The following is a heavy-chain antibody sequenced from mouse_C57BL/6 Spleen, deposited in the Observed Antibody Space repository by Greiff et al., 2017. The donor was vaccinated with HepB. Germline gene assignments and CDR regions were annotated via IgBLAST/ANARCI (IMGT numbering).Heavy chain of an antibody. CDR2: IHPNSGST. D-gene: IGHD2-1*01. J-gene: IGHJ1*03. CDR3: ARRTTAWYFDF. CDR1: GYTFTSYW. V-gene: IGHV1-64*01. Sequence: VQLQQPGAELVKPGASVKLSCKASGYTFTSYWMPWVKQRPGQGLEWIGMIHPNSGSTNYNEKFKSKATLTVDKTSSTAYMQLSSLTSADSAVSYCARRTTAWYFDFWGTGTTVTVSS.